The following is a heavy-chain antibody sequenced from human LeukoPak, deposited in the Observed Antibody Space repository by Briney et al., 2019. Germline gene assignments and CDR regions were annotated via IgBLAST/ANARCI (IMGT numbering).Heavy chain of an antibody. J-gene: IGHJ4*02. CDR3: ARETPRGGRYYFDY. CDR2: TNPDGGTT. V-gene: IGHV3-74*03. D-gene: IGHD3-10*01. Sequence: GGSLRLACAASGFTFSGYWMHWVRQAPGKGLVWVSRTNPDGGTTTYADSVTGRFTISRDNDKNTLYLQMNSLRAEDTALYYCARETPRGGRYYFDYWGQGALVTVFS. CDR1: GFTFSGYW.